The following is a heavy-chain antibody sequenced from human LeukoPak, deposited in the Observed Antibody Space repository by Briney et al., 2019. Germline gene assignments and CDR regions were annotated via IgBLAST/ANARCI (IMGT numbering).Heavy chain of an antibody. CDR2: IRYDESDK. CDR1: GFTFSTYG. V-gene: IGHV3-30*02. CDR3: AKEGVTIVTHFDY. Sequence: GGSLRLSCATSGFTFSTYGMHWVRQAPGQGLEWVAFIRYDESDKYYASSVKGRFTISRDNSKNTLYLQMNSLRPKDTAVYYCAKEGVTIVTHFDYWGQGTLVTVSS. D-gene: IGHD4-11*01. J-gene: IGHJ4*02.